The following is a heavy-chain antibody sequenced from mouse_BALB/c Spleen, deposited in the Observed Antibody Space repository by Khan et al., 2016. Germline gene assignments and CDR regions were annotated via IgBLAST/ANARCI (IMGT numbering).Heavy chain of an antibody. V-gene: IGHV9-3-1*01. CDR3: ARYRYYYGSIRSFDC. J-gene: IGHJ1*01. CDR2: INTYSGES. Sequence: QIQLVQSGPELKKPGKTVKISCKASGYTFTNYGMNWVKQAPGKGLKWMGWINTYSGESTYADDFKGRFAFSLETSANTAYLQINNLKNEDTATYFCARYRYYYGSIRSFDCWGAGTTFTVSS. CDR1: GYTFTNYG. D-gene: IGHD1-1*01.